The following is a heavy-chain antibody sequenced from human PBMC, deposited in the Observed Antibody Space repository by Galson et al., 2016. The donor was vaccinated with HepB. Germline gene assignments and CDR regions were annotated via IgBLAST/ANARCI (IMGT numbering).Heavy chain of an antibody. V-gene: IGHV4-34*01. CDR1: GGYFSGYY. J-gene: IGHJ5*02. CDR2: ISHSGTT. CDR3: ARGGYCSGGRCYFPWGLDP. D-gene: IGHD2-15*01. Sequence: SETLSLTCAVYGGYFSGYYWNWIRQPPGKGLEWIGEISHSGTTSYNPSLKSRVTISVDTSKNQFSLKLTSVTAADTAVYYCARGGYCSGGRCYFPWGLDPWGQGTLVTVSS.